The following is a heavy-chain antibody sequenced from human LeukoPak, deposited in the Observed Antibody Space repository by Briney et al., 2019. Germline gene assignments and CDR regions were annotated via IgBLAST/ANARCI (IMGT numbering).Heavy chain of an antibody. CDR1: GGSISSSSYY. D-gene: IGHD2-15*01. J-gene: IGHJ5*02. Sequence: SETLSLTCSVSGGSISSSSYYWGWIRQPPGKGLEWIGSIYYSGSTYYNPSLKSRVTISVDTSKNQFSLKLSSVTAADTAVYFCARAHDLVVVADATQGQHNWFDPWGQGTLVTVSS. V-gene: IGHV4-39*07. CDR2: IYYSGST. CDR3: ARAHDLVVVADATQGQHNWFDP.